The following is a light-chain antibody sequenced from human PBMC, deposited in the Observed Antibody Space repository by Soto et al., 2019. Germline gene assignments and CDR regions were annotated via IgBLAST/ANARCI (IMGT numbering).Light chain of an antibody. V-gene: IGKV3-11*01. J-gene: IGKJ5*01. CDR3: QQRSN. Sequence: VLTQSPATLSLSPGERATLSCRASQSVSSYLAWYQQKPGQAPRLLIYDASNRATGIPARFSGSGSGTDFTLTISSLEPEDFAVYYCQQRSNFGQGRRLAI. CDR1: QSVSSY. CDR2: DAS.